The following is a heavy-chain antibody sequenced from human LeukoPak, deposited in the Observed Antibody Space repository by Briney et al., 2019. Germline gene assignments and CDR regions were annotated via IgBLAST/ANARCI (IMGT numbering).Heavy chain of an antibody. V-gene: IGHV1-8*01. D-gene: IGHD3-22*01. CDR1: GYTFTSYD. J-gene: IGHJ4*02. CDR2: MNPNSGNT. CDR3: ARNDYYDSSDPILGFDY. Sequence: ASVKVSCKASGYTFTSYDINWVRQATGQGLEWMGWMNPNSGNTGYAQKFQGRVTMTRNTSISTAYMELSSLRAEDTAVYYCARNDYYDSSDPILGFDYWGQGTLVTVSS.